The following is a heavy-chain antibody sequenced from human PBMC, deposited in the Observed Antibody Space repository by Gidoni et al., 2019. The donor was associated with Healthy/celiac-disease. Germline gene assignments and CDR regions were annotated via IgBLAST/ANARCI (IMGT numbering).Heavy chain of an antibody. CDR1: GFTFSSYS. CDR2: ISSSSSYI. V-gene: IGHV3-21*01. CDR3: AKAYDFWSNPTDYFDY. J-gene: IGHJ4*02. Sequence: EVQLVESGGGLVKPGGSLRLACAASGFTFSSYSMNWGRQAPGKGLEWVSSISSSSSYIYYADSGKGRFTISRDNAKNSLYLQMNSLRAEDTAVYYCAKAYDFWSNPTDYFDYWGQGTLVTVSS. D-gene: IGHD3-3*01.